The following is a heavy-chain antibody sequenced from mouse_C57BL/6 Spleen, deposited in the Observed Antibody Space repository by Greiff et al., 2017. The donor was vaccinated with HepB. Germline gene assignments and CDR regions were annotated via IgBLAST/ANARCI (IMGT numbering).Heavy chain of an antibody. CDR3: ARPSNYYFDY. Sequence: QVQLQQPGAELVKPGASVKLSCKASGYTFTSYWMHWVKQRPGQGLEWIGMIHPNSGSTNYNEKFKSKATLTVDKSSSTAYMQLSSLTSKDSAVYYCARPSNYYFDYWGQGTTLTVSS. J-gene: IGHJ2*01. CDR1: GYTFTSYW. D-gene: IGHD2-5*01. V-gene: IGHV1-64*01. CDR2: IHPNSGST.